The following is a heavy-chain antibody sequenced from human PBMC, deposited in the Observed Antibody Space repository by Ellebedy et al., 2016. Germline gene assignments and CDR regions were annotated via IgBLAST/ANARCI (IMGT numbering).Heavy chain of an antibody. CDR1: GGSISSSSYY. CDR3: ARRRDGYNDY. J-gene: IGHJ4*02. V-gene: IGHV4-39*07. CDR2: IYYSGST. D-gene: IGHD5-24*01. Sequence: SETLSLXXTVSGGSISSSSYYWGWIRQPPGKGLEWIGSIYYSGSTNYNPSLKSRVTISVDTSKNQFSLKLSSVTAADTAVYYCARRRDGYNDYWGQGTLVTVSS.